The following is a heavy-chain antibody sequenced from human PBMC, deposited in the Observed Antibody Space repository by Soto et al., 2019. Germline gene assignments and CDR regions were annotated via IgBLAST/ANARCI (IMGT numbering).Heavy chain of an antibody. V-gene: IGHV4-38-2*02. CDR1: DFSISSGFY. J-gene: IGHJ4*02. D-gene: IGHD3-10*01. Sequence: SETLSLTCAVSDFSISSGFYWGWIRQPPGKGLEWIGSIYHSGSTYYTPSLESRVTISVDTSKNEFSLQLSSVTAADTAVYYCARDLKFGQADYWGQGSQVTVSS. CDR2: IYHSGST. CDR3: ARDLKFGQADY.